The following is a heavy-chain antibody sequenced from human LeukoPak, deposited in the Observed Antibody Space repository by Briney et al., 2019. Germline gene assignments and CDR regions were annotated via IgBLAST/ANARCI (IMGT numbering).Heavy chain of an antibody. CDR3: ATYAGSYSKYFQH. V-gene: IGHV5-51*01. J-gene: IGHJ1*01. D-gene: IGHD3-10*01. Sequence: GESLKTSCKGSGYSFSSYWIGWVRQMPGKGLEWMGIIYPGDSDTRYSPSFQGQVTISADKSISTAYLQWSSLKASDTAMYFCATYAGSYSKYFQHWGQGTMVTVSS. CDR1: GYSFSSYW. CDR2: IYPGDSDT.